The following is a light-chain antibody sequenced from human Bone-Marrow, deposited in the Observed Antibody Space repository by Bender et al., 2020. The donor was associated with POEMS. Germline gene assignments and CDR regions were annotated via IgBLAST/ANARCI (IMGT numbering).Light chain of an antibody. V-gene: IGLV2-14*03. CDR3: SSYAGTNYYYV. Sequence: QSALTQPASVSGSPGQSITISCTGSSSDVGGYDYVFWFQQHPGKAPKLMIYDVSYRPSGVSNRFSGSKSGNTASLTISGLQAEDEADYYCSSYAGTNYYYVFGTGTKVTVL. CDR2: DVS. J-gene: IGLJ1*01. CDR1: SSDVGGYDY.